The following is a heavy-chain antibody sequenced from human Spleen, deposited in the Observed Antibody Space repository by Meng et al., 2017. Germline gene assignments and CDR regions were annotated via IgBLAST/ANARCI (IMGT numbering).Heavy chain of an antibody. V-gene: IGHV3-74*01. Sequence: GESLKISCVVSGFRFSSHWMHWVRQAPGKGLVWVSRIDSDASDITYADSVKGRFTISRDDAKNTLYLQMNSLRAEDTAVYYCARVGYYDSSNYYAYFQYWGQGTLVTVSS. CDR1: GFRFSSHW. CDR2: IDSDASDI. D-gene: IGHD3-22*01. J-gene: IGHJ1*01. CDR3: ARVGYYDSSNYYAYFQY.